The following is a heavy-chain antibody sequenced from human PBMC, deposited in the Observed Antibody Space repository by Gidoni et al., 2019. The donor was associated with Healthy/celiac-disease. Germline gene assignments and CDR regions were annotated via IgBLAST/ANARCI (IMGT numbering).Heavy chain of an antibody. CDR2: IYYSGST. CDR1: GGSISSYY. Sequence: QVQLQESGPGLVKPSETLSLTCPVSGGSISSYYWSWIRQPPGKGLEWIGYIYYSGSTNYNPSLKSRVTISVDTSKNQFSLKLSSVTAADTAVYYCARADGYNSYWGQGTLVTVSS. D-gene: IGHD1-1*01. V-gene: IGHV4-59*01. J-gene: IGHJ4*02. CDR3: ARADGYNSY.